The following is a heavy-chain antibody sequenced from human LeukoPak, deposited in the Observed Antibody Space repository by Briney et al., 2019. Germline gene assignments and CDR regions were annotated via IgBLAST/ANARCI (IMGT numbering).Heavy chain of an antibody. CDR2: FYYSGTT. D-gene: IGHD1-26*01. V-gene: IGHV4-59*01. CDR3: ARGGSLVGTTPHDTFDI. J-gene: IGHJ3*02. Sequence: PSETLSLTCTVSDGSISNYYWSWIRQPPGKGLEWIGFFYYSGTTNYNPSLKSRATLSIDTSKNQFSLNLRSVTAADTAVYYCARGGSLVGTTPHDTFDIWGQGTVVTVSS. CDR1: DGSISNYY.